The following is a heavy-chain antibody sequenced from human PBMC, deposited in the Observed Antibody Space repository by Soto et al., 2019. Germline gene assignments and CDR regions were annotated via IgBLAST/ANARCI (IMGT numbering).Heavy chain of an antibody. CDR2: IYYSGST. CDR3: ARSMHYSDGSNYSPFDY. CDR1: GGSSSSYY. J-gene: IGHJ4*02. V-gene: IGHV4-59*12. D-gene: IGHD3-22*01. Sequence: PLETLPLTCTVSGGSSSSYYWSWIRQPPGKGLEWIGYIYYSGSTNYNPSLKSRVTISIDASKNQFSLTLSPVTAADTAVYYCARSMHYSDGSNYSPFDYWGQGTLVTVSS.